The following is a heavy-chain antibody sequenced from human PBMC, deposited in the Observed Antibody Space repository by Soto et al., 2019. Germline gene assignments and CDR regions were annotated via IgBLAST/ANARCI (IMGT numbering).Heavy chain of an antibody. CDR2: INSDGSST. J-gene: IGHJ4*02. CDR1: GFTFSSYW. CDR3: AKDEDSGYDAGCFDY. D-gene: IGHD5-12*01. Sequence: PGGSLRLSCAASGFTFSSYWMHWVRQAPGKGLVWVSRINSDGSSTSYADSVKGRFTISRDNAKNTLYLQMNSLRAEDTAVYYCAKDEDSGYDAGCFDYWGQGTLVTVSS. V-gene: IGHV3-74*01.